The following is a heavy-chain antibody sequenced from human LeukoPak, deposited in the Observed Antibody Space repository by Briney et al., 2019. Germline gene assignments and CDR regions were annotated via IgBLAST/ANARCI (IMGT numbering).Heavy chain of an antibody. J-gene: IGHJ5*02. Sequence: ASVKVSCKASGYTFTGYYMHWVRQAPGQGLEWMGWINPNSGGTNYAQKFQGRVTMTRDASISTAYMELSRLRSDDTAVYYCARDRGYDLGERFDPWGQGALVTVSS. CDR1: GYTFTGYY. CDR3: ARDRGYDLGERFDP. V-gene: IGHV1-2*02. CDR2: INPNSGGT. D-gene: IGHD5-12*01.